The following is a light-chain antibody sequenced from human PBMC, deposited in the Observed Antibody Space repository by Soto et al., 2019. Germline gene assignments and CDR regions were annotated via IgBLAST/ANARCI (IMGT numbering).Light chain of an antibody. CDR1: QSISIY. J-gene: IGKJ4*01. CDR3: QQTYSGPLT. V-gene: IGKV1-39*01. CDR2: TAS. Sequence: SSLSSSVGDRVIITCRASQSISIYLNWYQQKPGKAPKVLIYTASSLQSGVPSRFSGIGSGTDFTLSISSLQPEDFATYYCQQTYSGPLTFGGGTKVDI.